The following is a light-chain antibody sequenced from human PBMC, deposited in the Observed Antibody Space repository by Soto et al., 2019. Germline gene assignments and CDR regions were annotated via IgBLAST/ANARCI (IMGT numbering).Light chain of an antibody. V-gene: IGKV3-11*01. J-gene: IGKJ4*01. CDR1: QSVSSY. CDR2: DAS. Sequence: TVLTQSPATVSLTPEERATLSCRASQSVSSYLAWYQQKPGQAPRLLIYDASNRATGIPARFSGSGSGTDFTLTISSLEPEDFAVYYCQQRSNWPLPFGGGTKVAIK. CDR3: QQRSNWPLP.